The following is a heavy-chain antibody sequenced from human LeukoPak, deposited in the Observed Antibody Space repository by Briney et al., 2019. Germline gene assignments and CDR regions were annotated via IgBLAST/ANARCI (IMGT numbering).Heavy chain of an antibody. D-gene: IGHD6-6*01. CDR3: ARGCPAARLPIDY. CDR2: INHSGST. V-gene: IGHV4-34*01. J-gene: IGHJ4*02. CDR1: GGSFSGYY. Sequence: SETLSLTCAVYGGSFSGYYWSWIRQPPGKGLEWIGEINHSGSTNYNPSLKSRVTISVDTSRNQFSLKLSSVTAADTAVYYCARGCPAARLPIDYWGQGTLVTVSS.